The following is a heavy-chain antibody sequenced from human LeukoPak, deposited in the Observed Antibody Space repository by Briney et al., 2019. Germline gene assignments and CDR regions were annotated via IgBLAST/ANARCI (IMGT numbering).Heavy chain of an antibody. CDR2: FDRGSLDT. Sequence: GGSLRLSCAASGFSVSNNYMSWVRQAPGKGLQWVSLFDRGSLDTYYADSVRGRFTVSRDNDKNTLYLQMNSLRAEDTAVYYCARRGYESSGPKYYFDHWGQGILVTVSS. V-gene: IGHV3-53*01. D-gene: IGHD3-22*01. CDR1: GFSVSNNY. CDR3: ARRGYESSGPKYYFDH. J-gene: IGHJ4*02.